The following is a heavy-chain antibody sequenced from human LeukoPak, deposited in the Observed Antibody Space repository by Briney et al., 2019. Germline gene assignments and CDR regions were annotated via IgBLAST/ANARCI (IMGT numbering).Heavy chain of an antibody. CDR3: ATVGGGGDWYFDL. CDR2: IYYSGST. V-gene: IGHV4-61*05. CDR1: GGSISSSSYY. J-gene: IGHJ2*01. Sequence: SETLSLTCTVSGGSISSSSYYWGWIRQPPGKGLEWIGYIYYSGSTNYNPSLKSRVTISVDTSKNQFSLKLSSVTAADTAVYYCATVGGGGDWYFDLWGRGTLVTVSS. D-gene: IGHD3-16*01.